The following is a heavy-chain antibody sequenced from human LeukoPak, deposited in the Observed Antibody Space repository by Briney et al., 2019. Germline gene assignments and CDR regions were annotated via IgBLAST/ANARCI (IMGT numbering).Heavy chain of an antibody. D-gene: IGHD3-16*01. CDR3: AADLSNPRMGASYLDS. CDR2: IIVGSGAT. Sequence: SVKVSCKASGFTSTNFAVQWVRQARGQRLEWIGWIIVGSGATKCAQDFQERVTITRDLSTSTLYMELRSLTSEDTAVYYCAADLSNPRMGASYLDSWGQGTLVTVSS. CDR1: GFTSTNFA. J-gene: IGHJ4*02. V-gene: IGHV1-58*01.